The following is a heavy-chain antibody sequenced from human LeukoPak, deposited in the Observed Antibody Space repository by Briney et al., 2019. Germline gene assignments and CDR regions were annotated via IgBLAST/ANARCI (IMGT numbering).Heavy chain of an antibody. D-gene: IGHD6-19*01. CDR2: IYYSGST. CDR1: GGSISSYY. V-gene: IGHV4-59*12. Sequence: SETLSLTCTVSGGSISSYYWSWIRQPPGKGLEWIGYIYYSGSTYYNPSLKSRVTISVDTPKNQFSLKLSSVTAADTAVYYCASKGVAATNFDYWGQGTLVTVSS. CDR3: ASKGVAATNFDY. J-gene: IGHJ4*02.